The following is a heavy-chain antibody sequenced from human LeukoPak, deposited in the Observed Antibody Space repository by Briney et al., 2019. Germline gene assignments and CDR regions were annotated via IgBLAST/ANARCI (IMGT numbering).Heavy chain of an antibody. D-gene: IGHD3-22*01. J-gene: IGHJ4*02. Sequence: PGRSLRLSCAASGFTFDDYAMHWVRQAPGKGLEWVSGISWNRGSIGYADSVKGRFTISRDNAKNSLYLQMNSLRAEDTALYYCAKAFSGSWYYYDSSGYYFDYWGQGTLVTVSS. CDR2: ISWNRGSI. CDR1: GFTFDDYA. CDR3: AKAFSGSWYYYDSSGYYFDY. V-gene: IGHV3-9*01.